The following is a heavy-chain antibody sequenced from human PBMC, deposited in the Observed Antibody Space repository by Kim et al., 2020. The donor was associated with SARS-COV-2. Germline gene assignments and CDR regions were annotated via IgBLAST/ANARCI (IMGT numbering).Heavy chain of an antibody. Sequence: GGSLRLSCAASGFTFRSYAMSWVRQAPGKGLEWVSGILGSGGRTYYADSVKGRFTISRDNSKNTLYLEMNSLRAEDTAVYYCAKGKPRYYWGQGTLVTVSS. CDR3: AKGKPRYY. V-gene: IGHV3-23*01. CDR1: GFTFRSYA. CDR2: ILGSGGRT. J-gene: IGHJ4*02.